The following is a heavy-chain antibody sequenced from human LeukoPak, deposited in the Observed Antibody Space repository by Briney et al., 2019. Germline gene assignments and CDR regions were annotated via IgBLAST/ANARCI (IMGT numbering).Heavy chain of an antibody. CDR1: GYTFTSYG. J-gene: IGHJ4*02. Sequence: ASVKVSCKASGYTFTSYGISWVQQAPGQGLEWMGWISAYNGNTNYAQKLQGRVTMTTDTSTSTAYMELRSLRSDDTAVYYCARDLSAYSGYDLGLFDYWGQGTLVTVSS. CDR2: ISAYNGNT. CDR3: ARDLSAYSGYDLGLFDY. D-gene: IGHD5-12*01. V-gene: IGHV1-18*01.